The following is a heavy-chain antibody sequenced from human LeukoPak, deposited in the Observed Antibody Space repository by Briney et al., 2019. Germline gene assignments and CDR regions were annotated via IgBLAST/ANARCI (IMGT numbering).Heavy chain of an antibody. CDR1: GFTFSSYA. Sequence: GGSLRLSCAASGFTFSSYAMSWVRQAPGKGLEWVAAITADGGSTHYTTSVKGRFIISRDNSKNTLYLQMNSLRAEDTAVYYCAKDGWPGMPFDYWGQGTLVTVSS. D-gene: IGHD2-2*01. V-gene: IGHV3-23*01. CDR3: AKDGWPGMPFDY. CDR2: ITADGGST. J-gene: IGHJ4*02.